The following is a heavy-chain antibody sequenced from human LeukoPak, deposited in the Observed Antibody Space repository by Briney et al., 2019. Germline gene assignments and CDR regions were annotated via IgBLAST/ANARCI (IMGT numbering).Heavy chain of an antibody. CDR1: GGSISSSY. CDR2: IYYSGST. D-gene: IGHD5-12*01. Sequence: PSETLSLTCTVSGGSISSSYWSWIRQPPGKGLEWIGCIYYSGSTNYNPSLKSRVTISVDTSKNQFSLKLSSVTAADTAVYYCAREETSGYDYYYYMDVWGKGTTVTVSS. CDR3: AREETSGYDYYYYMDV. J-gene: IGHJ6*03. V-gene: IGHV4-59*01.